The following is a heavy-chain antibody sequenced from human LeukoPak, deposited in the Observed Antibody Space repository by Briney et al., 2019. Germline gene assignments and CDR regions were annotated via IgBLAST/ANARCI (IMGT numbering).Heavy chain of an antibody. CDR3: ARAKPKNMVRGLIMRRESRYYFDY. CDR1: GFTVSSNY. D-gene: IGHD3-10*01. CDR2: IYSGGST. V-gene: IGHV3-53*01. J-gene: IGHJ4*02. Sequence: TGGSLRLSCAASGFTVSSNYMSWVRQAPGKGLEWVSVIYSGGSTYYADSVEGRFTISRDNSKSTLYIQMNSLRAEDTAVYYCARAKPKNMVRGLIMRRESRYYFDYWGQGTLVTVSS.